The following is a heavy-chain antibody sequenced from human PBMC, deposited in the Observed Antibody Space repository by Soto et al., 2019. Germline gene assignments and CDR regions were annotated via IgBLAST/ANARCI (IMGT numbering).Heavy chain of an antibody. CDR1: GGSISSSSYY. D-gene: IGHD3-16*01. Sequence: QSETLSLTCTVSGGSISSSSYYWGWIRQPPGKGLEWIGSIYYSGSTYYNPSLKSRVTISVDTSKNQFSLKLSSVTAADTAVYYCARHRTRGRESDFDYWGQGTLVTVSS. V-gene: IGHV4-39*01. CDR3: ARHRTRGRESDFDY. J-gene: IGHJ4*02. CDR2: IYYSGST.